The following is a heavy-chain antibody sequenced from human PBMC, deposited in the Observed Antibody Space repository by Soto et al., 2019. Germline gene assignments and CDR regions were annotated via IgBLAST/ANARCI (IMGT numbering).Heavy chain of an antibody. CDR3: ARDALDGYKYIWYFDL. J-gene: IGHJ2*01. V-gene: IGHV3-30-3*01. CDR2: ISYDGSNK. CDR1: GFTFSSYA. D-gene: IGHD5-12*01. Sequence: QVQLVESGGGVVQPGRSLRLSCAASGFTFSSYAMHWVRQAPGKGLEWVAVISYDGSNKYYADSVKGRFTISRDNSKNTLYLQMNSLRAEDTAVYYCARDALDGYKYIWYFDLWGRGTLVTVSS.